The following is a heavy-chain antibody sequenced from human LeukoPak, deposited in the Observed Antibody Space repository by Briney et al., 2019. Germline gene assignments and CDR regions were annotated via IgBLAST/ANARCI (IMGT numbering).Heavy chain of an antibody. CDR2: INSDGSST. CDR3: ARVSGDHPYYYGMDV. J-gene: IGHJ6*02. Sequence: PGGSLRLSCAASGFTFSSYWMHWGRQAPGKGLVWVSRINSDGSSTSYADSVKGRFTISRDNAKNTLYLQMNSLRAEDTAVYYCARVSGDHPYYYGMDVWGQGTTVTVSS. D-gene: IGHD4-17*01. CDR1: GFTFSSYW. V-gene: IGHV3-74*01.